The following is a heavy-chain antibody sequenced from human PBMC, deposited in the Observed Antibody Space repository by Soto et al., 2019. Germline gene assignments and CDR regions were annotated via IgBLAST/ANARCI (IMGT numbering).Heavy chain of an antibody. Sequence: GESLKISCKGSGYRFTSYWISWVRQMPGKGLEWMGRFDPSNSYTHYSPSFHGHVTISADNSISTAYLQWSNLRASDTAIYYCAFLDTSLDFDFWGQGTLVTVSS. CDR2: FDPSNSYT. CDR1: GYRFTSYW. CDR3: AFLDTSLDFDF. J-gene: IGHJ4*02. D-gene: IGHD3-3*02. V-gene: IGHV5-10-1*01.